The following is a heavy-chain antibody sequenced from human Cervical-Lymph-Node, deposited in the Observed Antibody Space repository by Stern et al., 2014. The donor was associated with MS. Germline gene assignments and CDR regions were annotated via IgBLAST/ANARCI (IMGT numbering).Heavy chain of an antibody. D-gene: IGHD3-10*01. CDR1: GFTFSNYV. CDR3: ARYSGSGTWFDP. J-gene: IGHJ5*02. CDR2: ISGSGRIS. V-gene: IGHV3-23*01. Sequence: EMQLLEAGGGLARPGGSLRLSCAASGFTFSNYVLTWVRQAPGKGLEWVASISGSGRISYHADSVQGRFANSKDNSSNTVNLQMSSLRADDTAIYYCARYSGSGTWFDPWGQGTLVTVSS.